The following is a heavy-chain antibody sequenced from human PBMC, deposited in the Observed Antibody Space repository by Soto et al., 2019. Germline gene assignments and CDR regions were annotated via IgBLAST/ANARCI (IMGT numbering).Heavy chain of an antibody. V-gene: IGHV3-30-3*01. CDR1: GFTFSSYA. Sequence: QVQLMESGGGVVQPGRSLRLSCAASGFTFSSYAMHWVRQAPGKGLEWVAVISYDGSNKYYADSVKGRFTISRDNSKNTLYLQMNSLRAEDTAVYYCARDGDIRYYYDSSGGYFDYWGQGTLVTVSS. CDR2: ISYDGSNK. D-gene: IGHD3-22*01. J-gene: IGHJ4*02. CDR3: ARDGDIRYYYDSSGGYFDY.